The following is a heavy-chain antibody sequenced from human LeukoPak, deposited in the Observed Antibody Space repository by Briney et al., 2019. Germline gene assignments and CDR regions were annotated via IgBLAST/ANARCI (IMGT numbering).Heavy chain of an antibody. CDR1: GGSISSSSYY. D-gene: IGHD3-22*01. J-gene: IGHJ5*02. Sequence: PSETLSLTCSVSGGSISSSSYYWRWIRQPPGKGLEWIGSIYYSGSTYYNPSLKSRVTISVDTSKTQFSLKLSSVTAADTAVYYRARRGYYDSSGWFDPWGQGTLVTVSS. CDR3: ARRGYYDSSGWFDP. V-gene: IGHV4-39*01. CDR2: IYYSGST.